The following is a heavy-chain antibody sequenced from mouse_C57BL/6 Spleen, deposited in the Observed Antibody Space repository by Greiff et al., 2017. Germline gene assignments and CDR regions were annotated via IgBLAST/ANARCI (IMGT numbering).Heavy chain of an antibody. J-gene: IGHJ2*01. V-gene: IGHV1-52*01. CDR1: GYTFTSYW. CDR2: IDPSDSET. D-gene: IGHD6-1*01. Sequence: QVHVKQSGAELVRPGSSVKLSCKASGYTFTSYWMHWVKQRPIQGLEWIGNIDPSDSETHYNQKFKDKATLTVDKSSSTAYMPLSSLTSEDSAVYYCAREGESAFDYWGQGTTLTVSS. CDR3: AREGESAFDY.